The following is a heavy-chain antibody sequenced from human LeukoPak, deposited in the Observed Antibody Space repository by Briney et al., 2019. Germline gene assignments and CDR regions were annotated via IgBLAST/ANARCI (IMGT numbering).Heavy chain of an antibody. Sequence: PSETLSLTCTVSGGSISSSSYYWGWIRQPPGKGLEWIGSIYYSGSTYYNPSLKSRVTITVDTSKNQFSLKLSSVTAADTAVYYCADDGDAFDIWGQGTMVTVSS. CDR2: IYYSGST. V-gene: IGHV4-39*01. CDR3: ADDGDAFDI. J-gene: IGHJ3*02. CDR1: GGSISSSSYY.